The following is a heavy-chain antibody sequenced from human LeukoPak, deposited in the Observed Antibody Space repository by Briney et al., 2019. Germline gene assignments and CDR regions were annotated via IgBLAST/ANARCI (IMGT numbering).Heavy chain of an antibody. Sequence: GGSLRLSCAASGFTFSSYWMSWVRQAPGKGLEWVANIKQDGSEKYYVDSVKGRFTISRDNAKNSLYLQMNSLRAEDTALYYCAKDLFGGWYPDHYYYGMDVWGQGTTVTVSS. D-gene: IGHD6-19*01. J-gene: IGHJ6*02. CDR3: AKDLFGGWYPDHYYYGMDV. CDR2: IKQDGSEK. CDR1: GFTFSSYW. V-gene: IGHV3-7*03.